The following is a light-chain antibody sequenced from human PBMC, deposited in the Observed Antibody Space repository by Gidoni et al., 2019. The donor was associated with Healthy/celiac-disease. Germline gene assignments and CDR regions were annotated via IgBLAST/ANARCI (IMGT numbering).Light chain of an antibody. CDR2: AAS. V-gene: IGKV1-39*01. CDR3: QQSYSTPRT. J-gene: IGKJ1*01. Sequence: DIQMTQSTSSLSTSVGDRVTITCRASQSISIYLNWYQQKPGKAPKLLIYAASSLQSGVQSRFSGSGSGTDFTLTISSLQPEDFATYYCQQSYSTPRTFGQGTKVEIK. CDR1: QSISIY.